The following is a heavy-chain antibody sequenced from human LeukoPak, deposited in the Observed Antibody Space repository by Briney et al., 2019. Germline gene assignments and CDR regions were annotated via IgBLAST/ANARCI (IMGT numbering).Heavy chain of an antibody. CDR1: GFIFTNYF. J-gene: IGHJ4*02. D-gene: IGHD3-22*01. V-gene: IGHV3-23*01. CDR3: AKPAPHNTDYHYGVHFDY. Sequence: GGSLRLSCAASGFIFTNYFMSWVRQAPGKGLEWVSGISVSGSTYYADSVKGRFTISRDNSKNTLYLQMNSLRAEDTAVYYCAKPAPHNTDYHYGVHFDYWGQGTLVTVSS. CDR2: ISVSGST.